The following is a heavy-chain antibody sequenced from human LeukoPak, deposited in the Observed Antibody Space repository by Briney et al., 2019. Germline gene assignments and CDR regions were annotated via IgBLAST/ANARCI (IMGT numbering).Heavy chain of an antibody. D-gene: IGHD3-16*01. V-gene: IGHV3-21*01. Sequence: GGSLRLSCAASGFTFSSYSMNWVRQAPGKGLEWVSSISSSSSYIYYADSVKGRFTISRDNAKNSLYLQMNILRAEDTAVYYCARSVLEEWTRGSYYYYYYMDVWGKGTTVTVSS. J-gene: IGHJ6*03. CDR3: ARSVLEEWTRGSYYYYYYMDV. CDR2: ISSSSSYI. CDR1: GFTFSSYS.